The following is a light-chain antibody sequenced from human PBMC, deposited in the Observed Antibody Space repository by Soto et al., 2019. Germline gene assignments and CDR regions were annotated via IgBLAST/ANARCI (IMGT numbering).Light chain of an antibody. V-gene: IGLV2-14*01. J-gene: IGLJ1*01. CDR1: SSDVGGYNY. CDR3: SSYTTANTYV. Sequence: QSALTQPPSASGSPGQSVTISCTGTSSDVGGYNYVSWYQQHPGKAPKLMIYEVSNRPSGGSHRFSGSKSGNTASLTISGLQAEDEADYYCSSYTTANTYVFGTGTKVTVL. CDR2: EVS.